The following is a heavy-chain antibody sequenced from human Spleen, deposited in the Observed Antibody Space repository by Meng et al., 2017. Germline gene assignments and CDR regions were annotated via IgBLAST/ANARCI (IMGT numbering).Heavy chain of an antibody. V-gene: IGHV1-18*01. CDR3: ATRGNLYLNC. CDR1: GYTLSSDG. J-gene: IGHJ4*02. CDR2: INVYNGKT. Sequence: QGQLVQAGAEVKKPGASVKVSCDASGYTLSSDGFSWVRQAPGQGLEWLGWINVYNGKTDYALKFQDRVTMTTDTFTITAYMELRSLRSDDTAVYYCATRGNLYLNCWGQGTLVTVSS.